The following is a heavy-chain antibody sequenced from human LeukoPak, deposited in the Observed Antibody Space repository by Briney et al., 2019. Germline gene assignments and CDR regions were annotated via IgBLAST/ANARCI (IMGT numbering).Heavy chain of an antibody. CDR3: ARESYGLDV. CDR1: GFPFGSYW. J-gene: IGHJ6*02. V-gene: IGHV3-74*01. CDR2: INSDGTTT. Sequence: PGGSLRLSCAASGFPFGSYWMHWVRQSPGKGLVWVSLINSDGTTTTYADSVKGRFTISRDNAKTTVYLQMNSLRAEDTAVYYCARESYGLDVWGQGTTVTVSS.